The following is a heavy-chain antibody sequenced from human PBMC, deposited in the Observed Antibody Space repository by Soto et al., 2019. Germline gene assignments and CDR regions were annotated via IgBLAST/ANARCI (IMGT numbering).Heavy chain of an antibody. CDR1: VFTFSDYA. D-gene: IGHD1-20*01. J-gene: IGHJ4*02. Sequence: WWSLRLSCSASVFTFSDYAMTWFRQAPGKGLEWVPSIASGGGSPYYADSVKGRFTISRNNSRNTLYLRMDSLRAEDTAVYYCAKGDGRIIARHFDYWGQGTLVTVSS. CDR3: AKGDGRIIARHFDY. V-gene: IGHV3-23*01. CDR2: IASGGGSP.